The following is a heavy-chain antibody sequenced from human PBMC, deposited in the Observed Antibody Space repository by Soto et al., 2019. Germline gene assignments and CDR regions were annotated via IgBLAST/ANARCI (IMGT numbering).Heavy chain of an antibody. V-gene: IGHV4-59*01. Sequence: SETLSLTCSISGGSIGYYYWSWIRQPPGKGLEWIGYIYYSGSTTYNPSLKSRVTISVDTSKNKFFLNLSSVTAADTAVYYCARCYGSESYYYGLFDHWGQGTLVTVSS. CDR1: GGSIGYYY. J-gene: IGHJ4*02. CDR2: IYYSGST. D-gene: IGHD3-10*01. CDR3: ARCYGSESYYYGLFDH.